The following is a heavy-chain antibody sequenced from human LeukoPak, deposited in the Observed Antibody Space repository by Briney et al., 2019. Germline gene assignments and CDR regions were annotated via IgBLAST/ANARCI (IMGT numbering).Heavy chain of an antibody. V-gene: IGHV4-4*07. J-gene: IGHJ4*02. Sequence: SETLSLTCTVSGGSISDYYWSWIRQPAEKGLECIGRVYTSGCIDYNPSFKSRVTLSVDKSKKQFFLKLTSVTAADTAVYYCAGRDYWGQGTLVTVSS. D-gene: IGHD1-26*01. CDR1: GGSISDYY. CDR2: VYTSGCI. CDR3: AGRDY.